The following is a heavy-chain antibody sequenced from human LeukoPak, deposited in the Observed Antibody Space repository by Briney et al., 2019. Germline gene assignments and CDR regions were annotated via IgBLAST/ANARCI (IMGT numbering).Heavy chain of an antibody. D-gene: IGHD5-12*01. J-gene: IGHJ6*03. V-gene: IGHV1-8*02. CDR3: ARSDVDIVATIISYYMDV. CDR2: VSANSGNT. CDR1: GYSFTSYD. Sequence: GASVKLSCKASGYSFTSYDVNWVRQATGQGLEWMGWVSANSGNTLYAQKFQCRVTMTRSTSISTAYMELSSLRSEDTAIYYCARSDVDIVATIISYYMDVWGKGTTVTVSS.